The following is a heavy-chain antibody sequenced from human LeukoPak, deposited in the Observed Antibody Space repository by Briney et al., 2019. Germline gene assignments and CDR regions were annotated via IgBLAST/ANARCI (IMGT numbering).Heavy chain of an antibody. CDR2: IYYSGST. J-gene: IGHJ3*02. D-gene: IGHD3-22*01. V-gene: IGHV4-31*03. Sequence: SQTLSLTCTVSGGSISGGGYYWSWIRQHPGKGLEWIGYIYYSGSTYYNPSLKSRVTISVDTSKNQFSLKLSSVTAADTAVYYCASRPMYYYDSSGYPALFAFDIWGQGTMVTVSS. CDR1: GGSISGGGYY. CDR3: ASRPMYYYDSSGYPALFAFDI.